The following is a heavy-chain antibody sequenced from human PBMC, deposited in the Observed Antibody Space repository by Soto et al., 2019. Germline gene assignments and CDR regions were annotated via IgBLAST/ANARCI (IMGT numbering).Heavy chain of an antibody. CDR2: IYYSGST. CDR3: ARPRGEITGWYFDL. D-gene: IGHD2-21*01. Sequence: QVQLQESGPGLVKPSQTLSLICTVSGGSISSGGYYWSWIRQHPGKGLEWIGYIYYSGSTYYNPSLTSRVSMSLDTSKNQFSLKLSSLTAADTAVYYCARPRGEITGWYFDLWGRGTLVTVSS. CDR1: GGSISSGGYY. J-gene: IGHJ2*01. V-gene: IGHV4-31*03.